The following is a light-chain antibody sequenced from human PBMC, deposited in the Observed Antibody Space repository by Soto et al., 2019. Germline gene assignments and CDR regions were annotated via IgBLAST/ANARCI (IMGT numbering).Light chain of an antibody. CDR2: CTT. CDR1: QNVQIKS. CDR3: HQFGGSPQT. Sequence: EIVLTQSPGTLSLSPGERATLSCRASQNVQIKSLNWYQQKPGQAPRLLIYCTTNRANCIPDRISRSGSGTDFTLIISRLGFEDFAVYYCHQFGGSPQTFGQRTKLEIK. V-gene: IGKV3-20*01. J-gene: IGKJ2*01.